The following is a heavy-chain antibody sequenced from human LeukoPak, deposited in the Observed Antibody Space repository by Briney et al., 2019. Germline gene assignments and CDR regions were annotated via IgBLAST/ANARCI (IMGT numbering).Heavy chain of an antibody. V-gene: IGHV3-21*01. CDR1: GFTFSSYD. CDR3: ARDRSGYTFDD. Sequence: GGSLRLSCAAYGFTFSSYDMNWVRQAPGKGLEWVSCISANSHYIYYADSVKGRFTISRDNAKISLYLQMNSLRAEDTAVYYCARDRSGYTFDDWGQGTLVTVSS. J-gene: IGHJ4*02. D-gene: IGHD5-18*01. CDR2: ISANSHYI.